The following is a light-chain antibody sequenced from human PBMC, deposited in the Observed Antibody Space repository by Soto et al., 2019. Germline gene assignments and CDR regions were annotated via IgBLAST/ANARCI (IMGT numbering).Light chain of an antibody. CDR3: QQYNNWRGT. Sequence: EIVMTQSPATLSVSPGERATLSCRASQSVSSNLAWYQQKPGQAPRLLIYGASTRATGIPARFSGSRSVTAFPLTISSLQSEDFAGYYCQQYNNWRGTFGQGTKVEIK. CDR1: QSVSSN. CDR2: GAS. J-gene: IGKJ1*01. V-gene: IGKV3-15*01.